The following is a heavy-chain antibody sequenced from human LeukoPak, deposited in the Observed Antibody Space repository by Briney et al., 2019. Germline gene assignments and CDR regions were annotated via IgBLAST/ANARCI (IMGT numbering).Heavy chain of an antibody. J-gene: IGHJ5*02. CDR3: ARPDLMRELRFDP. CDR1: GFTFSNYW. Sequence: PGGSLRLSCAASGFTFSNYWMHWVRQAPGKGLVWVSCINNDGSSTDYADSVKGRFTISRDNARNTLYLQMNSRRAEDTAVYYCARPDLMRELRFDPWGQGTLVTVSS. V-gene: IGHV3-74*01. D-gene: IGHD1-7*01. CDR2: INNDGSST.